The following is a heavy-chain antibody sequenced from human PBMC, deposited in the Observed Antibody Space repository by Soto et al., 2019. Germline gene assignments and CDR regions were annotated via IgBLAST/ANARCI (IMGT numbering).Heavy chain of an antibody. J-gene: IGHJ4*02. CDR2: FDLEDGED. D-gene: IGHD3-22*01. CDR3: ARMGMRDSSVPYFDY. V-gene: IGHV1-24*01. Sequence: ASVKVSCKVSGHPVTDLSMHWVRLPPGGGPEWLGRFDLEDGEDIYAEKFQGRLTMTEDTSTNTAYMELTSLRSEDTAVYYCARMGMRDSSVPYFDYWGQGTLVTVSS. CDR1: GHPVTDLS.